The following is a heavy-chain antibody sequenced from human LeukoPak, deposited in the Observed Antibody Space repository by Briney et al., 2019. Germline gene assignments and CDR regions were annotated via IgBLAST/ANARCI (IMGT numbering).Heavy chain of an antibody. CDR3: ARTGATVDY. D-gene: IGHD1-26*01. Sequence: PSETLSLTCTVSGGSISSSSYYWGWIRRPPGKGLEWIGSIYYSGSTYYNPSLKSRVTISVDTSKNQFSLKLSSVTAADMAVYYCARTGATVDYWGQGTLVTVSS. J-gene: IGHJ4*02. V-gene: IGHV4-39*07. CDR1: GGSISSSSYY. CDR2: IYYSGST.